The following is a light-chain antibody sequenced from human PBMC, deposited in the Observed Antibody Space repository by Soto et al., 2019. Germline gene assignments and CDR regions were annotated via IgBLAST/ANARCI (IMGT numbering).Light chain of an antibody. Sequence: DIQMTQSPSPLSATAGDRVTITCRASQSISSWLAWYQHKPGKAPKLLIYKASSLESGVPSRFSGSGSGTEFTLTISSLQPDYFATYYCQQYNSYWTLGQGTKVDIK. J-gene: IGKJ1*01. CDR2: KAS. V-gene: IGKV1-5*03. CDR1: QSISSW. CDR3: QQYNSYWT.